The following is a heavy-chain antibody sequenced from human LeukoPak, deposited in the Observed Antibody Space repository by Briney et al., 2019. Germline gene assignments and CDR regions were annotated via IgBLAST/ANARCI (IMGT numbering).Heavy chain of an antibody. J-gene: IGHJ4*02. CDR1: GGSFSGYY. V-gene: IGHV4-34*01. CDR3: ARVSIAGGY. Sequence: SETLSLTCAVYGGSFSGYYWSWIRQPPGKGLEWIGEINHSGSTNYNPSLKSRATISGDTSKNQFSLKLSSVTAADTAVYYCARVSIAGGYWGQGTLVTVSS. D-gene: IGHD3-10*01. CDR2: INHSGST.